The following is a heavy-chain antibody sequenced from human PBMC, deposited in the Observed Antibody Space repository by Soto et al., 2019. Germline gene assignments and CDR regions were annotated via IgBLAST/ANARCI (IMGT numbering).Heavy chain of an antibody. Sequence: GGSLRLSCAASGFTFSSYWMSWVRQAPGKGLEWVANIKQDGSEKYYVDSVKGRFTISRDNAKNSLYLQMNSLRAEDTAVYYCARIKGSSWYLDYYGMHVWGQGTTVTVS. CDR2: IKQDGSEK. CDR1: GFTFSSYW. D-gene: IGHD6-13*01. J-gene: IGHJ6*02. CDR3: ARIKGSSWYLDYYGMHV. V-gene: IGHV3-7*01.